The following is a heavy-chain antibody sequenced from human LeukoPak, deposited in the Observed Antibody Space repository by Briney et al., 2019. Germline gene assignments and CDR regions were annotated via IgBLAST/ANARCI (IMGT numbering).Heavy chain of an antibody. CDR2: ISSNGATT. J-gene: IGHJ3*02. CDR1: GFTFNRFY. D-gene: IGHD3-22*01. Sequence: GGSLRLSCSASGFTFNRFYLHWVRQAPGKGLEFVSHISSNGATTYYADSVKGRFTISRDDAKNSLYLQMNSLRAEDTAVYYCARESPYDSSGYDAFDIWGQGTMVTVSS. V-gene: IGHV3-64*04. CDR3: ARESPYDSSGYDAFDI.